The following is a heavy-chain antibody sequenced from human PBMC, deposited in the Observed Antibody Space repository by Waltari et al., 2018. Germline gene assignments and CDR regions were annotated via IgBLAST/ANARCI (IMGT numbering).Heavy chain of an antibody. CDR2: LYYTGNT. CDR1: GGSISSSSFF. Sequence: QLQLQESGPGLVKPSETLSLTCSVSGGSISSSSFFWGWIRQPPGKGLEWIGSLYYTGNTYYNPSLKSRVTISADTSNNQFSLKLSSVTAADTAVYYCARHMPYYDSIYYFDYWGQGTLVTVSS. D-gene: IGHD3-3*01. CDR3: ARHMPYYDSIYYFDY. V-gene: IGHV4-39*01. J-gene: IGHJ4*02.